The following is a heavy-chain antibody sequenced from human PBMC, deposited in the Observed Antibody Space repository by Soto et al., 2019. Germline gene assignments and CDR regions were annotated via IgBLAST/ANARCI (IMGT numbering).Heavy chain of an antibody. V-gene: IGHV4-59*01. J-gene: IGHJ3*02. CDR1: GGSISSYY. CDR3: AKPPGYDFWSGYYPGLYDAFDI. D-gene: IGHD3-3*01. Sequence: PSETLSLTCTVSGGSISSYYWSWIRQPPGKGLEWIGYIYYSGSTNYNPSLKSRVTISVDTSKNQFSLKLSSVTAADTAVYYCAKPPGYDFWSGYYPGLYDAFDIWGQGAMVTVSS. CDR2: IYYSGST.